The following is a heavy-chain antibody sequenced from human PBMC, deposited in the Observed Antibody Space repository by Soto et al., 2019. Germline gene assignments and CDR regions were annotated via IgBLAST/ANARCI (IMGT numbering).Heavy chain of an antibody. J-gene: IGHJ4*02. V-gene: IGHV1-46*01. CDR2: INPLPTSGST. D-gene: IGHD6-13*01. CDR3: ARDLAAAAY. CDR1: GYIFTNYY. Sequence: QVQLVQSGAEVKKPRASVKVSCKASGYIFTNYYIHWVRQAPGQGLEWMAIINPLPTSGSTNYAQEFQGRVTVTRDTSTSTVYMELNSLRSDDTAIYYCARDLAAAAYWGQGTLVTVSS.